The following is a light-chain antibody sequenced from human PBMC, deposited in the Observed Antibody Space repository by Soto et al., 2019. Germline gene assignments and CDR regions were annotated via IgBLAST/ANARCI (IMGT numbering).Light chain of an antibody. CDR3: QQYDSYPLT. V-gene: IGKV1-16*02. CDR2: AAS. Sequence: DIQMTQSPSSLSASVGDRVTSTCRASKGVNKYVAWFQQKPGKAPQTLIYAASTLQNGDPSKLSGSGSGTDFTLTISSLQPEDFATYYCQQYDSYPLTFGGGSKVEIK. J-gene: IGKJ4*01. CDR1: KGVNKY.